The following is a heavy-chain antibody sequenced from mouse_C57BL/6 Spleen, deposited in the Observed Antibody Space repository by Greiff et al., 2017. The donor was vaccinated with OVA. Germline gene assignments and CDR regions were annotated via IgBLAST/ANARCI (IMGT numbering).Heavy chain of an antibody. CDR3: ARSYGNYLDY. V-gene: IGHV1-4*01. Sequence: VMLVESGAELARPGASVKMSCKASGYTFTSYTMHWVKQRPGPGREWIGYINPSRGYTKYNQKIKDKATLTADKSSSTAYMQLSSLTSEDSAVYYCARSYGNYLDYWGQGTTLTVSS. CDR2: INPSRGYT. J-gene: IGHJ2*01. D-gene: IGHD2-1*01. CDR1: GYTFTSYT.